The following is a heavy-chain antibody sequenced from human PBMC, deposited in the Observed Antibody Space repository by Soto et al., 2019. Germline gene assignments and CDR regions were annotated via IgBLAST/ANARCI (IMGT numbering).Heavy chain of an antibody. V-gene: IGHV1-18*01. CDR2: IAYNGDT. Sequence: QVQLVQSGGEVKKPGASVKVSCKASGYTFTSYGFSWVRQAPGQGLEWMGWIAYNGDTKYAEKLQGRVTLTTDTSTSTTYMEMRSLRPDDTAMYYCARHSSGWRTTPEYFQYWGQGTLVTVSS. CDR1: GYTFTSYG. J-gene: IGHJ1*01. D-gene: IGHD6-19*01. CDR3: ARHSSGWRTTPEYFQY.